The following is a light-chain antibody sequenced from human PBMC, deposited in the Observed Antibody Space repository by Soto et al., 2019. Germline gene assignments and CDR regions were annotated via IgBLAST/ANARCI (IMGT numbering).Light chain of an antibody. Sequence: AIQMTQSPSSLSASVGDRVTISCRASQGIRNDLAWYKQKPGKAPKLLIYDASSLESGVPSRFSGSGSGTEFTLTISSLQPDDFATYYCQQYNSYSPTFGQGTKVDIK. CDR1: QGIRND. V-gene: IGKV1-13*02. CDR3: QQYNSYSPT. CDR2: DAS. J-gene: IGKJ1*01.